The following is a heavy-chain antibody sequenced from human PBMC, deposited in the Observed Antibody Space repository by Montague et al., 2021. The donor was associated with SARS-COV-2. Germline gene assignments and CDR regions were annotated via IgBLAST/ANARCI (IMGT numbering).Heavy chain of an antibody. Sequence: TLSLTCTVSGGSISSGGYYWSWIRQHPGKGLEWIGYIYYSGSIYYNPSLKSQVTISVDTSKNQFSLKMSSVTAADTAVYYCARSPEPMIILIITSLNWYFDLWAVAPWSLSPQ. CDR1: GGSISSGGYY. D-gene: IGHD3-22*01. J-gene: IGHJ2*01. V-gene: IGHV4-31*01. CDR3: ARSPEPMIILIITSLNWYFDL. CDR2: IYYSGSI.